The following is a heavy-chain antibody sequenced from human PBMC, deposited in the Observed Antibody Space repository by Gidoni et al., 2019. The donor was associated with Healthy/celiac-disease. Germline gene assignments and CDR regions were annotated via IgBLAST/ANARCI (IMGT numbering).Heavy chain of an antibody. CDR1: GFTFDDYA. CDR3: AKSKSNGYYYTFEY. CDR2: IRWKSGSI. Sequence: EVQLVESGGGLVQPGRSLSLSCAASGFTFDDYAMHWVRQAPGKGLEWGSGIRWKSGSIAYADSVKGRFTISRDNAKNSLFRQMNSLRAEDTALYYCAKSKSNGYYYTFEYWGQGTLVTVSS. D-gene: IGHD3-22*01. V-gene: IGHV3-9*01. J-gene: IGHJ4*02.